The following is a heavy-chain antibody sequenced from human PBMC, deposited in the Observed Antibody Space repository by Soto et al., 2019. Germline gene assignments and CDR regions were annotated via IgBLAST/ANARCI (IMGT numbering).Heavy chain of an antibody. D-gene: IGHD3-16*01. V-gene: IGHV1-18*01. J-gene: IGHJ6*02. CDR1: GYTFTTYG. Sequence: QVQLVQSGAEVRKPGASVKVSCKASGYTFTTYGISWVRQAPGQGLEWMGWISGYNGHTKYAQKFQGRVTMTTDTLTSKVYMDLRNLGPDDPGVYDCAGEGEMPYYYYGLDVWGQGTTVTVSS. CDR2: ISGYNGHT. CDR3: AGEGEMPYYYYGLDV.